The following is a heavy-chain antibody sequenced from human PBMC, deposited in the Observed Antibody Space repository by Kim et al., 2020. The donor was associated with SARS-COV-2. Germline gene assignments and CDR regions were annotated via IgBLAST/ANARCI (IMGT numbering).Heavy chain of an antibody. J-gene: IGHJ5*02. CDR1: GGSFSDYY. CDR3: AKPGAVRYNWFDP. CDR2: ITHSGST. Sequence: SETLSLTCAVYGGSFSDYYWTWIRQSPGKGLEWIGEITHSGSTNYNPSLKSRLTISVDTSKNQFSLNLKSVTAADTAVYYCAKPGAVRYNWFDPRSQGTLVTVSS. V-gene: IGHV4-34*01. D-gene: IGHD3-10*02.